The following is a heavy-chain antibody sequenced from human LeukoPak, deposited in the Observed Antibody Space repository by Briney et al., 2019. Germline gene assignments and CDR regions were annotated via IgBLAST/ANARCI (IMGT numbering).Heavy chain of an antibody. CDR1: GFTFDDYA. V-gene: IGHV3-9*01. J-gene: IGHJ5*02. CDR2: ISWNSGSI. CDR3: AKDFEMATIEPLDP. D-gene: IGHD5-24*01. Sequence: GRSLGLSCAASGFTFDDYAMHWVRQAPGKGLEWVSGISWNSGSIGYADSVKGRFTISRDNAKNSLYLQMNSLRAEDTALYYCAKDFEMATIEPLDPWGRGTLVTVSS.